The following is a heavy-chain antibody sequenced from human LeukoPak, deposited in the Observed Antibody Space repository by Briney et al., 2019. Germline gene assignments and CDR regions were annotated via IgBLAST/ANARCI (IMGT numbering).Heavy chain of an antibody. CDR3: ARDRWRWSYYSSTLFDY. CDR2: IKQDGSEK. J-gene: IGHJ4*02. CDR1: GFTFSSYS. Sequence: GGSLRLSCAASGFTFSSYSMNWVRQAPGKGLEWVANIKQDGSEKYYVDSVKGRFTISRDNAKNSLYLQMNSLRAEDTAMYYCARDRWRWSYYSSTLFDYWGQGTLVTVSS. V-gene: IGHV3-7*01. D-gene: IGHD1-26*01.